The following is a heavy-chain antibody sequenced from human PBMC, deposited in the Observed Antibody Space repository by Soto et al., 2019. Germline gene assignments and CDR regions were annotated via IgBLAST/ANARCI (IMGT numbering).Heavy chain of an antibody. J-gene: IGHJ4*02. Sequence: GGSLRLSCAASGFTFGNYGMHWVRQAPGKGLEWVAVISNDGSNKYYADSVKGRFTITRDNSKNTLYLQMNSLRAEDTAVYYCARRSSGWYFDYWGQGTLVTVSS. CDR1: GFTFGNYG. D-gene: IGHD6-19*01. CDR3: ARRSSGWYFDY. CDR2: ISNDGSNK. V-gene: IGHV3-30*03.